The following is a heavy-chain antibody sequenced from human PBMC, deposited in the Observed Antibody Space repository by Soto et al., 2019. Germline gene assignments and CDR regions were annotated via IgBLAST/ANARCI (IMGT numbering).Heavy chain of an antibody. CDR2: ISYDGSNK. CDR3: ARDFSWGDYYYGMDV. D-gene: IGHD3-16*01. Sequence: QVQLVESGGGVVQPGRSPRLSCAASGFTFSSYAMHWVRQAPGKGLEWVAVISYDGSNKYYADSVKGRFTISRDNSKNTLYLQMNSLRAEDTAVYYCARDFSWGDYYYGMDVWGQGTTVTVSS. J-gene: IGHJ6*02. CDR1: GFTFSSYA. V-gene: IGHV3-30-3*01.